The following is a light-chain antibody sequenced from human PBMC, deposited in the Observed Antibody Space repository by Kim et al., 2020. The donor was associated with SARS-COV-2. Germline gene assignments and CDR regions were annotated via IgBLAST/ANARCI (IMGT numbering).Light chain of an antibody. CDR1: PSVSYK. CDR2: GAS. CDR3: QQYSNWPPA. V-gene: IGKV3-15*01. J-gene: IGKJ1*01. Sequence: EIVMTQSPATLSVSPGERATLSCRASPSVSYKLAWYQQKPGQAPRLLIYGASTRATGIPVRFSGSGSGTEFTLTISSLQSEDFAVYYCQQYSNWPPAFGQGTKVDIK.